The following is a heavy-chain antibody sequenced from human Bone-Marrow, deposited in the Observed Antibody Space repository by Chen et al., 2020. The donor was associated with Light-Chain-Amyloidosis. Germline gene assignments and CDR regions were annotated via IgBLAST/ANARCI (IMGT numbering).Heavy chain of an antibody. J-gene: IGHJ5*02. Sequence: EVQLVESGGGLVKPGGSLRLSCAASGFTFSSYSMNWVRQAPGEGLEWVSSISAISTYINYADSVKGRFTISRDNAKNSLYLQMNSLRAEDTAVYYCARVYYYDSSGRGYEGAWGQGTLVTVSS. D-gene: IGHD3-22*01. CDR3: ARVYYYDSSGRGYEGA. CDR2: ISAISTYI. V-gene: IGHV3-21*01. CDR1: GFTFSSYS.